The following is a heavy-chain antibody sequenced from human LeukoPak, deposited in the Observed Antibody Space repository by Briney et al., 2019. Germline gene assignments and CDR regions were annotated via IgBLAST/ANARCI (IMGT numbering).Heavy chain of an antibody. Sequence: SETLSLTCAVYGGSFSGYYWSWIRQPPGKGLEWIGEINHSGSTNYNPSLKSRVTISVNTSKNQFSLKLSSVTAADTAVYYFARGVDIVATIFPCRGWYGRTWFDPWGQGTLVTVSS. D-gene: IGHD5-12*01. CDR1: GGSFSGYY. CDR3: ARGVDIVATIFPCRGWYGRTWFDP. V-gene: IGHV4-34*01. CDR2: INHSGST. J-gene: IGHJ5*02.